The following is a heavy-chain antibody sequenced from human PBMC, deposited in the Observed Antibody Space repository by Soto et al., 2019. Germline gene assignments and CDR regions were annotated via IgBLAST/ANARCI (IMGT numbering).Heavy chain of an antibody. CDR1: GYSFTIYW. V-gene: IGHV5-51*01. Sequence: GESLKISCKGSGYSFTIYWIGWVRQMPGKGLEWMGIIYPGDSDTRYSPSFQGQVAISADKSISTAYLQWSSLKASDTAMYYCASSQYYYDSSGFTFDYWGQGTLVTVSS. CDR3: ASSQYYYDSSGFTFDY. J-gene: IGHJ4*02. CDR2: IYPGDSDT. D-gene: IGHD3-22*01.